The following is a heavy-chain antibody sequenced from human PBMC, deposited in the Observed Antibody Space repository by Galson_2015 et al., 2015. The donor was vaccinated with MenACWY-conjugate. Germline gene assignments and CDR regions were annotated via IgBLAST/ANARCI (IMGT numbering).Heavy chain of an antibody. CDR2: SKCRTDGGTT. CDR1: GLTVSNVW. D-gene: IGHD3-10*01. CDR3: TRDRDLGSSRWWFDP. Sequence: ALRLACATSGLTVSNVWMSWVRQAPGKGLGWVARSKCRTDGGTTDYATPVKGRFTILREDSTNTLYLQMNSLKIEDTAMYFCTRDRDLGSSRWWFDPWGQGTLVTVSS. V-gene: IGHV3-15*01. J-gene: IGHJ5*02.